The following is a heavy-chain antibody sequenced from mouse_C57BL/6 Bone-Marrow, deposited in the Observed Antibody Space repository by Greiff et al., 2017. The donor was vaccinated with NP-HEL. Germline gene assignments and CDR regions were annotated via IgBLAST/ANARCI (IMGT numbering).Heavy chain of an antibody. Sequence: EVQLQESGGGLVQPGGSLKLSCAASGFTFSDYYMYWVRQTPEKRLEWVAYISNGGGSTYYPDTVKGRFTISRDNAKNTLYLQMSRLKSEDTAMYYCARHGAILRAGYFDVWGTGTTVTVSS. CDR1: GFTFSDYY. CDR3: ARHGAILRAGYFDV. CDR2: ISNGGGST. V-gene: IGHV5-12*01. D-gene: IGHD3-2*02. J-gene: IGHJ1*03.